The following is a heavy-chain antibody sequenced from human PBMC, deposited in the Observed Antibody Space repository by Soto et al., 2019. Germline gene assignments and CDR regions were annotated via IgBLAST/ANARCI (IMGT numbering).Heavy chain of an antibody. CDR3: ARAGGNHYDFWSGPTLYGMDV. CDR1: GGSISSGDYY. V-gene: IGHV4-30-4*01. D-gene: IGHD3-3*01. J-gene: IGHJ6*02. CDR2: IYYSGST. Sequence: PSETLSLTCTVSGGSISSGDYYWSWIRQPPGKGLEWIGYIYYSGSTYYNPSLKSRVTISVDTSKNQFSLKLSSVTAADTAVYYCARAGGNHYDFWSGPTLYGMDVCGQGTTVTVYS.